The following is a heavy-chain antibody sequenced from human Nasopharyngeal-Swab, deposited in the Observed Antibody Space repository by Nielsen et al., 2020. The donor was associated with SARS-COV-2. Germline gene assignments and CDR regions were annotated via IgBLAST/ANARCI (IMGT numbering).Heavy chain of an antibody. CDR2: FNAGNGNT. D-gene: IGHD2-2*01. Sequence: ASVKVSCKASGYIFTNYAIHWVRQAPGQRLEWLGWFNAGNGNTKYSQKFQDRVTITRNTSASTAYMELSFLRSEDTAVYFCARAEYCSSNSCIGWHGVDVWGLGTTVTVSS. V-gene: IGHV1-3*01. CDR3: ARAEYCSSNSCIGWHGVDV. CDR1: GYIFTNYA. J-gene: IGHJ6*02.